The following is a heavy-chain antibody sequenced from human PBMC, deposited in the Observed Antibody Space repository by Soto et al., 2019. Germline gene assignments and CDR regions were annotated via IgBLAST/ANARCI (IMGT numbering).Heavy chain of an antibody. Sequence: QVQLQESGPGLVKPSETLSLTCTVSGGSISTYYWSWIRQPPGKGLEWIGYIHYSGSTNYNPSLKSRATITIDTSKKQYSLKLSSVTAADTAVYYCTRRGSSSSAYYYYYMDVWGKGTTVTVSS. D-gene: IGHD6-6*01. J-gene: IGHJ6*03. CDR2: IHYSGST. V-gene: IGHV4-59*08. CDR3: TRRGSSSSAYYYYYMDV. CDR1: GGSISTYY.